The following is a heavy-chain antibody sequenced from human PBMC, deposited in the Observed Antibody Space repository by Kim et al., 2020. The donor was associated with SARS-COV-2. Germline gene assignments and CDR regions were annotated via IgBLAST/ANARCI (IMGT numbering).Heavy chain of an antibody. Sequence: SETLSLTCTVSGGSISSYYWSWIRQPPGKGLEWIGYIYYSGSTNYNPSLKSRVTISVDTSKNQFSLKLSSVTAADTAVYYCARVWAAAGFWGGMDVWGQGPRSPSP. V-gene: IGHV4-59*01. CDR1: GGSISSYY. J-gene: IGHJ6*02. CDR3: ARVWAAAGFWGGMDV. D-gene: IGHD6-13*01. CDR2: IYYSGST.